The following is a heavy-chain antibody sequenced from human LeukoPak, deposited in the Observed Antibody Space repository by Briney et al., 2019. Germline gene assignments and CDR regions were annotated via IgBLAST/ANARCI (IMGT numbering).Heavy chain of an antibody. CDR3: ARYDSSGYYYGYFDY. V-gene: IGHV1-2*06. Sequence: GASVKVSCKASGYTFTGYYMHWVRQAPGQGLEWMGRINPNSGGTNYAQKFQGRVTMTRDTSISTAYMELSRLRSDDTAVYYCARYDSSGYYYGYFDYWGRGTLVTVSS. CDR1: GYTFTGYY. J-gene: IGHJ4*02. D-gene: IGHD3-22*01. CDR2: INPNSGGT.